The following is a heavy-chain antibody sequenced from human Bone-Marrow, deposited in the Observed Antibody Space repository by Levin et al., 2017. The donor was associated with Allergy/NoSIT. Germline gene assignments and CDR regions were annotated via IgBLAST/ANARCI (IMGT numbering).Heavy chain of an antibody. CDR3: AGGSSICYGCLFS. Sequence: GSLRLSCAVSGGSISSTSWWTWVRQSPGKGLEWIGDIYHSGSANYNPSLKSRVTISLDKSRNQFSLNLTSVTAADTAIYYCAGGSSICYGCLFSWGQGTQVTVSS. V-gene: IGHV4-4*02. CDR2: IYHSGSA. D-gene: IGHD2-15*01. CDR1: GGSISSTSW. J-gene: IGHJ5*02.